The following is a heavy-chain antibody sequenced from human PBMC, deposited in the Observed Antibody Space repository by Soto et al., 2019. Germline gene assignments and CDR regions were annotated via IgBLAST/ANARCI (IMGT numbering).Heavy chain of an antibody. CDR3: ARWVDIVVVPAAKDDAFDI. CDR2: INAGNGNT. CDR1: GYTFTSYA. D-gene: IGHD2-2*01. Sequence: ASVKVSCKASGYTFTSYAMHWVRQAPGQRLEWMGWINAGNGNTKYSQKFQGRVTITRDTSASTAYMELSGLRSEDTAVYYCARWVDIVVVPAAKDDAFDIWGQGTMVTVSS. J-gene: IGHJ3*02. V-gene: IGHV1-3*01.